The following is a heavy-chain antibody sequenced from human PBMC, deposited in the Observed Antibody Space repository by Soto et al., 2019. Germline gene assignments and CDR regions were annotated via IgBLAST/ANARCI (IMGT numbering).Heavy chain of an antibody. V-gene: IGHV3-74*01. CDR1: GFTFSTYW. Sequence: EVQLVESGGGLVRPGGSLRLSCAASGFTFSTYWMHWVRQVPGKGLVWVSRIKGDETCVGHADSVKGRFTISRDNAKNTLYLEMNSVRVEDTGLYYCVRGCSPSSCHPFDYWGQGTLVTVSS. D-gene: IGHD2-15*01. CDR2: IKGDETCV. J-gene: IGHJ4*02. CDR3: VRGCSPSSCHPFDY.